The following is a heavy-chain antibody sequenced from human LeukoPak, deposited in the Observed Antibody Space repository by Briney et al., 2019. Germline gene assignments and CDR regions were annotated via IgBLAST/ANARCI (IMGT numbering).Heavy chain of an antibody. CDR3: ASGVDHYDSSGYRI. CDR1: GFTFSSYW. J-gene: IGHJ1*01. CDR2: INTDGSST. D-gene: IGHD3-22*01. Sequence: GGSLRLSCAASGFTFSSYWMHGVRQAPGKGLVWVPRINTDGSSTSYADSVKGRFTISRDNAKNTLYLQMNSLRAEDTAVYYCASGVDHYDSSGYRIWGQGTLVTVSS. V-gene: IGHV3-74*01.